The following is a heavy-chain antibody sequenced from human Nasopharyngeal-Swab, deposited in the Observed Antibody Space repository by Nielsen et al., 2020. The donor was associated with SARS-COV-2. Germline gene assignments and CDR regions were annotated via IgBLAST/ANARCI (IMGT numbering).Heavy chain of an antibody. CDR1: GYTFTSYG. CDR3: SRGRDIVATRDFDY. D-gene: IGHD5-12*01. CDR2: ISAYIGNT. Sequence: ASLKVSCKASGYTFTSYGITWVRQAPGQGLEWMGWISAYIGNTNYAQKLQGRVTMTTDTSTSTAYMELRSLRSGDTAVYYCSRGRDIVATRDFDYWGQGTLVTVSS. J-gene: IGHJ4*02. V-gene: IGHV1-18*01.